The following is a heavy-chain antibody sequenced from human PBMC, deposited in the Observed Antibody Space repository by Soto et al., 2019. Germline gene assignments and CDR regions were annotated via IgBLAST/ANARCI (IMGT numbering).Heavy chain of an antibody. CDR2: IIPVFGAA. V-gene: IGHV1-69*01. CDR3: ARDPRSCWAHGAFDV. D-gene: IGHD3-22*01. J-gene: IGHJ3*01. CDR1: GGAFSTSD. Sequence: QVHLVQSGAEVKMPGSSVRVSCASSGGAFSTSDLGWVRQAPGQGLAWMGGIIPVFGAANYAQKFKGRVTIPADESTRTAYLEMSSLKPESTATSYCARDPRSCWAHGAFDVWGQGT.